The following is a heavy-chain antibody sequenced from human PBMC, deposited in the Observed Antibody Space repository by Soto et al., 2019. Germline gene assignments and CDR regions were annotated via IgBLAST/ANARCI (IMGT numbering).Heavy chain of an antibody. CDR3: AADPEGGDDYYYYGMDV. V-gene: IGHV1-58*01. CDR1: GFTFTGAA. D-gene: IGHD3-16*01. J-gene: IGHJ6*02. CDR2: IVVGSGNT. Sequence: SVKGYCKGVGFTFTGAAVQWVRQARGQRLEWIGWIVVGSGNTNYAQKFQERVTITRDMSTSTAYMELSSLRSEDTAVYYCAADPEGGDDYYYYGMDVWGQGTTVTVSS.